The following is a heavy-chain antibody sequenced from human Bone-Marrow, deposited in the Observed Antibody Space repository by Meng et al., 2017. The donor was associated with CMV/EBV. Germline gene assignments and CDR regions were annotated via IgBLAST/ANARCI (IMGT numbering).Heavy chain of an antibody. J-gene: IGHJ3*02. CDR3: AKEGIEGATSAFDI. CDR2: IYSGGST. D-gene: IGHD1-26*01. Sequence: GESLKISCAASGFTFSSYGMHWVRQAPGKGLEWVSVIYSGGSTYYADSVKGRFTISRDNSKNTLYLQMNSLRAEDTAVYYCAKEGIEGATSAFDIWGQGTMVTVSS. V-gene: IGHV3-NL1*01. CDR1: GFTFSSYG.